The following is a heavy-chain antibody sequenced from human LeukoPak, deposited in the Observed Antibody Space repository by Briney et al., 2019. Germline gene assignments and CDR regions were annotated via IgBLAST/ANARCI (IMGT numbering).Heavy chain of an antibody. D-gene: IGHD6-25*01. V-gene: IGHV1-69*13. J-gene: IGHJ4*02. Sequence: ASVKVSCKGSEGSFSSYASNRVRQAPGQGLEWMGGIIPIFGTANYAQKFRGRVTITADESTSTAYMELSSLRSEDTAVYYCASGPTAPDYWGQGTLVTVSS. CDR1: EGSFSSYA. CDR2: IIPIFGTA. CDR3: ASGPTAPDY.